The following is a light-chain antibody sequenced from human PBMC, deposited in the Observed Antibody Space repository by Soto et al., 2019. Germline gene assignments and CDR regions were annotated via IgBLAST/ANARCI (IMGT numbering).Light chain of an antibody. CDR2: HVT. Sequence: QSALTQPASVSGSPGQSITISCTGTSSDVGRYNYVSWYQQRPGKAPKLMIYHVTNRPSGVSNRFSGSKSGNTASLTISGLQAEDEADYYCSSYTSSSTLVVFGGGTKLTVL. V-gene: IGLV2-14*03. CDR3: SSYTSSSTLVV. CDR1: SSDVGRYNY. J-gene: IGLJ2*01.